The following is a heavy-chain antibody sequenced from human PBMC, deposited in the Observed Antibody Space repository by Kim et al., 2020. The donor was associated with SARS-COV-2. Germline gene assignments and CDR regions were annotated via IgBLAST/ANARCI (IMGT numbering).Heavy chain of an antibody. CDR1: GFTFSSYG. D-gene: IGHD1-26*01. CDR2: ISYDGSNK. CDR3: AKYVVGARGMEYFDL. J-gene: IGHJ2*01. V-gene: IGHV3-30*18. Sequence: GGSLRLSCAASGFTFSSYGMHWVRQAPGKGLEWVAVISYDGSNKYYADSVKGRFTISRDNSKNTLYLQMNSLRAEDTAVYYCAKYVVGARGMEYFDLWGRGTLVTVSS.